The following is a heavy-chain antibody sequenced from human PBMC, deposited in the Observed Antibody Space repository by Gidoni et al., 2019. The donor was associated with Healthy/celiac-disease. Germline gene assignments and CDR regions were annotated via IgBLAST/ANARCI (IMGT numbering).Heavy chain of an antibody. Sequence: QVHLVQSVAEVKKPGTAVKVSFKASGYTSTISYMHLRRQAPGQGLEWMGRINTSGGRTSYAQKVQGRVTMTRDTSTSTVYMELSSLRSEDTAVYYCARSSGVQYYYYYGMDVWGQGTTVTVSS. V-gene: IGHV1-46*03. CDR1: GYTSTISY. CDR2: INTSGGRT. D-gene: IGHD3-10*01. CDR3: ARSSGVQYYYYYGMDV. J-gene: IGHJ6*02.